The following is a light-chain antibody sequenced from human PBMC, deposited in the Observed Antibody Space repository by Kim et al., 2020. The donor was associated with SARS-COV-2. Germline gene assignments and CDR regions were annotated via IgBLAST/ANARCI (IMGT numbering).Light chain of an antibody. Sequence: QSALTQPPSASGSPGQSVTISCTGTSSDIGGYYYVSWYQQHPGKAPKVLIYEVTKRPSGVPDRFSGSKSGNTASLTVSGLQAEDEADYYCSSHAGRNTLVFGGGTQLTVL. J-gene: IGLJ2*01. CDR1: SSDIGGYYY. V-gene: IGLV2-8*01. CDR3: SSHAGRNTLV. CDR2: EVT.